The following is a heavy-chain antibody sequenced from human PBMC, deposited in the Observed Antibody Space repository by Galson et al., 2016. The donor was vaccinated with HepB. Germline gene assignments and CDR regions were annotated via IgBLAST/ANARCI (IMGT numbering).Heavy chain of an antibody. CDR3: AKEMSDVLAFLEGRQSGDLGAFNI. V-gene: IGHV3-9*01. CDR1: GFTFGDYA. CDR2: ISTNSGRK. J-gene: IGHJ3*02. D-gene: IGHD3-3*02. Sequence: SLRLSCAASGFTFGDYAMHWVRQGPGKGLEWVSGISTNSGRKGYADSVKGWFTISRDNARNSLYLQMNSLRNEDTALYYCAKEMSDVLAFLEGRQSGDLGAFNIWGQGTVVTVSS.